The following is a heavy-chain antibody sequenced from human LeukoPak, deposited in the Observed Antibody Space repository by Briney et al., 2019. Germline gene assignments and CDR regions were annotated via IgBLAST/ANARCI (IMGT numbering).Heavy chain of an antibody. CDR1: GGTFSSYA. CDR3: ARYCSSTSCYFKTPS. CDR2: IIPILGIA. D-gene: IGHD2-2*01. V-gene: IGHV1-69*04. J-gene: IGHJ3*01. Sequence: SVKVSCKASGGTFSSYAISWVRQAPGQGLEWMGRIIPILGIANYAQKFQGRVTITADKSTSTAYMELSRLRSDDTAVYYCARYCSSTSCYFKTPSWGQGTMVTVSS.